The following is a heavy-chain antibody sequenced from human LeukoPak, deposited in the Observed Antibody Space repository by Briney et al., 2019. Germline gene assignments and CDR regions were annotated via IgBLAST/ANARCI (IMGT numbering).Heavy chain of an antibody. D-gene: IGHD6-19*01. J-gene: IGHJ4*02. CDR3: ARRVGGWSFDY. V-gene: IGHV4-38-2*02. CDR1: GYSISSGYY. CDR2: IYHSGST. Sequence: SQTLSLTCTVSGYSISSGYYWGWIRQPPGKGLEWIGNIYHSGSTYYNPSLKSRVTISVDTSKNQFSLKLSSVTAADTAVYYCARRVGGWSFDYWGQGTLVTVSS.